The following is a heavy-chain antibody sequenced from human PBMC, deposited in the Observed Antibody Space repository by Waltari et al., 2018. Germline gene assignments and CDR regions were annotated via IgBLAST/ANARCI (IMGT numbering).Heavy chain of an antibody. CDR3: AKGGRAPYYYGSGSYCDI. J-gene: IGHJ3*02. CDR1: GFTFSSYA. Sequence: EVQLLESGGGLVQPGGSLRLSCAASGFTFSSYAMSWVRQAPGKGLEGVSAISGSGGSTYYADSVKGRFTISRDKSKNTLYLQMNSLRAEDTAVYYCAKGGRAPYYYGSGSYCDIWGQGTMVTVSS. D-gene: IGHD3-10*01. V-gene: IGHV3-23*01. CDR2: ISGSGGST.